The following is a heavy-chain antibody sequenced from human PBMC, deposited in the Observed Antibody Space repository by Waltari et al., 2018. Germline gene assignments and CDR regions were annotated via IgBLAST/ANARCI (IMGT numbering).Heavy chain of an antibody. CDR3: ARQDVVLEPPTMLLPSGRFDR. CDR2: LHYSGNT. Sequence: QLQLQESGPGLVKPSETLSLTCMVSGGSINSSIYYWGWIRQPPGKGLEWIGSLHYSGNTYYNPSFKSRVTTSVDTSKNQFSLKLTSVTAADTATYFCARQDVVLEPPTMLLPSGRFDRWGQGTLVIVSS. CDR1: GGSINSSIYY. D-gene: IGHD2-8*02. J-gene: IGHJ4*02. V-gene: IGHV4-39*01.